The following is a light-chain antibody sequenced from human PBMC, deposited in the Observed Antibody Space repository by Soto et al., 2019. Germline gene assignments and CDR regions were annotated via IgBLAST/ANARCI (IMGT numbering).Light chain of an antibody. CDR2: GTS. CDR1: QAIRTE. Sequence: AIQMTQSPSSLSASVGDRVIITCRASQAIRTELGWYQQRPGKAPKLLIYGTSNLQSGVPSRFSGSGSGTGFTLTINGLQPEDFATYYCLQDYSYPRTFGQGTKVDVK. J-gene: IGKJ1*01. CDR3: LQDYSYPRT. V-gene: IGKV1-6*01.